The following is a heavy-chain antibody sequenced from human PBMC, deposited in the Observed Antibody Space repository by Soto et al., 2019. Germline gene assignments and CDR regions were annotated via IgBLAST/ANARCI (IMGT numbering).Heavy chain of an antibody. CDR3: ASERSAQYFDF. CDR2: IIPTFGTA. V-gene: IGHV1-69*06. D-gene: IGHD1-26*01. CDR1: GGSFSSHG. J-gene: IGHJ4*02. Sequence: QVQLVQSGTVMQRRGSSVKVSCQASGGSFSSHGMAWVRQAPGQGLEWMGGIIPTFGTATYAPKFQGRVTITADKSTNTAYMELSSLTSEDTAVYYCASERSAQYFDFWGQGTLITVSS.